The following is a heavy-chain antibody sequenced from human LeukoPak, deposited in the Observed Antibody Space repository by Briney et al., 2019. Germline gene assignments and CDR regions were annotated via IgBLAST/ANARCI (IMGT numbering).Heavy chain of an antibody. Sequence: SETLSLTCAVSGGSIGSGGYSWSWIRQPPGKGLEWIGYIYHTGSTYYSPSLKSRVIISVDRSKNQFSLKLSSVTAADTAVYYCARKGGYVGYWGQGTLVTVSS. V-gene: IGHV4-30-2*01. CDR2: IYHTGST. D-gene: IGHD5-12*01. J-gene: IGHJ4*02. CDR1: GGSIGSGGYS. CDR3: ARKGGYVGY.